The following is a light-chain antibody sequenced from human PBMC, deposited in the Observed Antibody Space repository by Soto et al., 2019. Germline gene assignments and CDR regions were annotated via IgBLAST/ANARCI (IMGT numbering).Light chain of an antibody. CDR2: SDN. CDR3: ATWDDGMYRPV. CDR1: SSNIGTNP. V-gene: IGLV1-44*01. Sequence: QSVLTQPPSASGTPGQRVTISCYGSSSNIGTNPVQWHLQLPGTAPKLLIYSDNERPPEVPDRFSGSKSGTSASLAISGLQYEDEAEYLCATWDDGMYRPVFGGGTQLTVL. J-gene: IGLJ3*02.